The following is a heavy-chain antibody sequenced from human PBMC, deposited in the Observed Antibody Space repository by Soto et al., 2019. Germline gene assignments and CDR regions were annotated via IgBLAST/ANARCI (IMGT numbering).Heavy chain of an antibody. CDR3: VRSGDYRSGSFWYYFDY. CDR2: INWKAGST. D-gene: IGHD3-10*01. J-gene: IGHJ4*02. V-gene: IGHV3-20*04. CDR1: GFTIDNYG. Sequence: GGSLRLSCAASGFTIDNYGMSWVRQVPGKGLEWVSGINWKAGSTHYIDSVKGRFTISRDDAKNSLYLQLNSLRAEDTALYYCVRSGDYRSGSFWYYFDYWGQGTLVTVSS.